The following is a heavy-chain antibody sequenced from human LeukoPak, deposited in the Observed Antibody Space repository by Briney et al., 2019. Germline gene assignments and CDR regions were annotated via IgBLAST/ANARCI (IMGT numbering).Heavy chain of an antibody. CDR3: ARGNVAVSRDY. V-gene: IGHV3-7*01. CDR1: GFTFSSYS. Sequence: PGGSLRLSCAASGFTFSSYSMNWVRQAPGKGLEWVANINEDGSDKYYVDSEKGRFTISRDNVKNSLYLQMNSLRAEDTAVYYCARGNVAVSRDYWGQGTLATVSS. J-gene: IGHJ4*02. CDR2: INEDGSDK. D-gene: IGHD2-15*01.